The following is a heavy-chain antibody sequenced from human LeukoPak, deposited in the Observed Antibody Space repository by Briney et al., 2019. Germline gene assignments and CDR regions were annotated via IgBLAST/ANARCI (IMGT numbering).Heavy chain of an antibody. D-gene: IGHD1-26*01. V-gene: IGHV1-2*02. CDR2: INPNSGGT. CDR3: ARVGRHSKWEPGLSDY. J-gene: IGHJ4*02. Sequence: GASVKVSCKASGYTFTGYYMHWVRQAPGQGLEWMGWINPNSGGTNYAQKFQGRVTMTRDTSISTAYMELSRLRSDDTAVYYCARVGRHSKWEPGLSDYWGQGTLVTVSS. CDR1: GYTFTGYY.